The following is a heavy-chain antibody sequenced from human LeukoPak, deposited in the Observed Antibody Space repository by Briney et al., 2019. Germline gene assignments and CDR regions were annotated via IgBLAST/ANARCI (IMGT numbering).Heavy chain of an antibody. CDR2: ISYDGSNK. D-gene: IGHD1-26*01. Sequence: GRSLRLSCAASGFTFSRYAMHWVRQAPGKGLEWVAVISYDGSNKDYADSVKGRFTIYRDNAKNTLYLQMNSLRAEDTAVYYCARSEPTTRAFDYWGQGTLVTVSS. CDR1: GFTFSRYA. CDR3: ARSEPTTRAFDY. V-gene: IGHV3-30*01. J-gene: IGHJ4*02.